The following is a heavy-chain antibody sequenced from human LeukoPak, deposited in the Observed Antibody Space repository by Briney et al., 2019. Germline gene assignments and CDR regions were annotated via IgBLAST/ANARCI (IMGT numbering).Heavy chain of an antibody. CDR3: ARDGGSYSDAFDI. V-gene: IGHV1-2*04. J-gene: IGHJ3*02. Sequence: ASVKVSCKASGYTFTGYYMHWVRQAPGQGLEWMGRINPNSGGTNYAQKFQGWVTMTRDTSISTAYMELSRLRSDDTAVYYCARDGGSYSDAFDIWGQGTMVTVSS. CDR2: INPNSGGT. D-gene: IGHD1-26*01. CDR1: GYTFTGYY.